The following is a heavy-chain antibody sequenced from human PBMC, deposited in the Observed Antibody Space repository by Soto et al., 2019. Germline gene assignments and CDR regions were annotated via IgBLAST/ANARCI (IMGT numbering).Heavy chain of an antibody. CDR3: AKDIHWCLGY. D-gene: IGHD2-8*02. CDR1: GGSISTDNW. V-gene: IGHV4-4*02. CDR2: TYHSGST. J-gene: IGHJ4*02. Sequence: QVQLQESGPGLVEPSGTLSLTCTVSGGSISTDNWWSWVRQPPGKGLEWIGETYHSGSTHYNPSLKRRVPISVDNSKNQFSLTLSSTTAADTGVYYGAKDIHWCLGYWGQGTLVTVSS.